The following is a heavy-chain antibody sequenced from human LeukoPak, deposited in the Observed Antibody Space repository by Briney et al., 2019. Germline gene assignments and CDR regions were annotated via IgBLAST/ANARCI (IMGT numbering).Heavy chain of an antibody. D-gene: IGHD7-27*01. Sequence: PSETLSLTRTISGGSVSDYYWSWIRQSPGKGLEWIGYIYYTGSTSYNPSLKSRVTISADTSKNEFSLKLNSVTAADTAVYYCASRKLGNDYWGQGTLVTVSS. V-gene: IGHV4-59*02. CDR2: IYYTGST. CDR3: ASRKLGNDY. CDR1: GGSVSDYY. J-gene: IGHJ4*02.